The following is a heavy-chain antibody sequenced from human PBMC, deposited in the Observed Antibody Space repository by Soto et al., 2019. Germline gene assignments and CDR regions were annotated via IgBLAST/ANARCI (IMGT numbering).Heavy chain of an antibody. CDR3: ARTAPMDAGNKYYYDF. CDR2: IIPFFGTA. J-gene: IGHJ4*02. Sequence: SVKVSCKTSGGTFSTFGISWVRQAPGQGLEWMGGIIPFFGTAEYSQKFEDRITITADESTNTVYMDLRSLTSEDTAIYYCARTAPMDAGNKYYYDFWGQGALVTLSS. V-gene: IGHV1-69*13. CDR1: GGTFSTFG. D-gene: IGHD3-16*01.